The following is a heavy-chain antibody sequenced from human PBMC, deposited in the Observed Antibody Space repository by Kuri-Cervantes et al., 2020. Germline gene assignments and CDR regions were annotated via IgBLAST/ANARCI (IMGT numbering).Heavy chain of an antibody. CDR3: ARVGRDSYGPLGYFDY. Sequence: GGSLRLSCAASGFIFSDYYMSWIRQAPGKGLEWISSMSTTDSTIYYADSVKGRFTISRDNAKNSLYLHMNSQRAEDTAVYYCARVGRDSYGPLGYFDYWGQGTLVTVSS. CDR2: MSTTDSTI. CDR1: GFIFSDYY. J-gene: IGHJ4*02. D-gene: IGHD5-18*01. V-gene: IGHV3-11*01.